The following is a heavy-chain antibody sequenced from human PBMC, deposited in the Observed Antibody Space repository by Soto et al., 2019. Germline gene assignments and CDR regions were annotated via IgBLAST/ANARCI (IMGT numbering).Heavy chain of an antibody. CDR1: GGTFNTYI. Sequence: QVQLVLSGAEVKKPGSSVKVSCKASGGTFNTYIITWVRQAPGQGLEWMGGIIPSFGTANYAPKFRGRVTITADDSTTTVYMEVSSLRSEDTAVYFCATVETPGGGPPASPTPQAFVVWGQGTEVTVSS. CDR2: IIPSFGTA. CDR3: ATVETPGGGPPASPTPQAFVV. V-gene: IGHV1-69*01. D-gene: IGHD2-21*02. J-gene: IGHJ3*01.